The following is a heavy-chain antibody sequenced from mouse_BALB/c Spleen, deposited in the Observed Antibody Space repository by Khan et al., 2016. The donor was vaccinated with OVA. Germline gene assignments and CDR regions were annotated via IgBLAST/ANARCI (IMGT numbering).Heavy chain of an antibody. Sequence: QIQLVQSGPELKKPGETVKISCKASGYSLTNYGMNWVKQSPGKALKWMGWINTYTGEPTYAADFKGRVAFSLDTSASTVYLQIKYLKYADTATYFGARPPYFSYTLDHWGQGTSVTVSA. CDR1: GYSLTNYG. CDR2: INTYTGEP. D-gene: IGHD2-10*01. CDR3: ARPPYFSYTLDH. V-gene: IGHV9-3-1*01. J-gene: IGHJ4*01.